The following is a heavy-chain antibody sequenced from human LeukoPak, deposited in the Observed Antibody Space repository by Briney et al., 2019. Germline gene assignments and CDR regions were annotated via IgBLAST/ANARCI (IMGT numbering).Heavy chain of an antibody. V-gene: IGHV3-33*01. CDR3: ARDQMVQGVIYYFDY. D-gene: IGHD3-10*01. CDR1: GFTFSSYG. CDR2: IWYDGSNK. Sequence: PGGSLRLSYAASGFTFSSYGMHWVRQAPGKGLEWVAVIWYDGSNKYYADSVKGRFTISRDNSKNTLYLQMNSLRAEDTAVYYCARDQMVQGVIYYFDYWGQGTLVTVSS. J-gene: IGHJ4*02.